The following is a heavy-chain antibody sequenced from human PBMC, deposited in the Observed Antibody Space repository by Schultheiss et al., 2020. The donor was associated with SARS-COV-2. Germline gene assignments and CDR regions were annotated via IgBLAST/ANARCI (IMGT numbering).Heavy chain of an antibody. CDR2: ISSSSSTI. D-gene: IGHD1-14*01. V-gene: IGHV3-48*01. CDR3: ARDPDPYYYYGMDV. CDR1: GFTFSSYW. J-gene: IGHJ6*02. Sequence: GGSLRLSCAASGFTFSSYWMSWVRQAPGKGLEWVSYISSSSSTIYYADSVKGRFTISRDNAKNSLYLQMNSLRAEDTAVYYCARDPDPYYYYGMDVWGQGTTVTVSS.